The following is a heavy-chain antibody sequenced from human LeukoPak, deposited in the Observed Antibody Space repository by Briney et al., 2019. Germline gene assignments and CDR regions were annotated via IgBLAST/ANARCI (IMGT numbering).Heavy chain of an antibody. CDR2: INPYSGGT. V-gene: IGHV1-2*02. J-gene: IGHJ6*02. CDR1: GYTFTGYY. CDR3: ARERRGATFNNYYGLDV. D-gene: IGHD1-26*01. Sequence: GASVTVSCKAAGYTFTGYYMHWVRQAPGQGLGWMGWINPYSGGTIYAQNFQGRVTITRDTSINTSYMDLTRLRSDDTAVYYCARERRGATFNNYYGLDVWGQGTTVTVSS.